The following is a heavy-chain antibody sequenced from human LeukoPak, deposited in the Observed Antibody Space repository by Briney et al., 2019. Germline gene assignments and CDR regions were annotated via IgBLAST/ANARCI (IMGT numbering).Heavy chain of an antibody. Sequence: SETLSLTCTVSGGSLSSYYWTWMRQPPGKGLEWIGYIYYTGSTKYSPSLESRVTISLDTSKNQFSLNLYSVTAADTAVYYCARHGRFTDGWFDYRGQGALVTVSS. CDR1: GGSLSSYY. J-gene: IGHJ5*01. D-gene: IGHD3/OR15-3a*01. V-gene: IGHV4-59*08. CDR2: IYYTGST. CDR3: ARHGRFTDGWFDY.